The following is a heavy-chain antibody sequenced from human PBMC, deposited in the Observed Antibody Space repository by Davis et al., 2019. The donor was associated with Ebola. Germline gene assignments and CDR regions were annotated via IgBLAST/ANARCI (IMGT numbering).Heavy chain of an antibody. J-gene: IGHJ6*02. Sequence: PSETLSLTCTVSGGSISSYYWSWIRQPPGKGLEWIGYIYYSGSTNYNPSLKSRVTISVDTSKNQFSLKLSSVTAADTAVYYCARSHVWGSPRWGVWGQGTTVTVSS. CDR3: ARSHVWGSPRWGV. V-gene: IGHV4-59*12. CDR1: GGSISSYY. CDR2: IYYSGST. D-gene: IGHD3-16*01.